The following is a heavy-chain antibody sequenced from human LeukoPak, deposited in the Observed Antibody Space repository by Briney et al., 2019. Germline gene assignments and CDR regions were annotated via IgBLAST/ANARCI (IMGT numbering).Heavy chain of an antibody. Sequence: PSETLSLTCTVTGGSISSGDCYWSWIRQPPGKGLEWIGYIYYSGSTYYNPSLKSRVTISVDTSKNQFSLKLSSVTAADTAVYYCARETSNWGADYWGQGTLVTVSS. CDR3: ARETSNWGADY. V-gene: IGHV4-30-4*01. CDR1: GGSISSGDCY. D-gene: IGHD7-27*01. CDR2: IYYSGST. J-gene: IGHJ4*02.